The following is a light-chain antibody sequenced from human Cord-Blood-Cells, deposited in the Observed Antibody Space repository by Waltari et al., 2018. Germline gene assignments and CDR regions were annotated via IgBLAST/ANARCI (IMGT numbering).Light chain of an antibody. CDR3: QQSYSTPIT. Sequence: DIQMTQSPSSLSASVGDSVTITCRASQSISSYLNWYQQKPGKAPTLLVYAASSLQGGVPARFSGSGSGTDFTLTISSLQPEDCATYYCQQSYSTPITFGQGTRLEIK. V-gene: IGKV1-39*01. J-gene: IGKJ5*01. CDR1: QSISSY. CDR2: AAS.